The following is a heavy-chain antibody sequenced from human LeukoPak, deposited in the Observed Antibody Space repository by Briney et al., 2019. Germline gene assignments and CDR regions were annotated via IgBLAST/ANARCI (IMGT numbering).Heavy chain of an antibody. Sequence: GGSLRLSCAASGFTFSSYAMSWVRQAPGKGLEWVSAISGSGGNTHYADSVKGRFTISRDNSKNTLYLQMNSLRAEDTAVYYCAKDLTYYYDSSGYYPFDYWGQGTLVTVSS. CDR1: GFTFSSYA. D-gene: IGHD3-22*01. CDR2: ISGSGGNT. J-gene: IGHJ4*02. CDR3: AKDLTYYYDSSGYYPFDY. V-gene: IGHV3-23*01.